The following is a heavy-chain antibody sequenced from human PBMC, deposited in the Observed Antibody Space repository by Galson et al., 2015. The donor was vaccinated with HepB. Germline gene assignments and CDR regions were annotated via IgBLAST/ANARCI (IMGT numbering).Heavy chain of an antibody. CDR3: AAGNGGIDS. CDR2: TEIGGIE. J-gene: IGHJ4*02. V-gene: IGHV3-53*01. Sequence: SLRLSCAVSGFSIDSLFMTWIRQAPGKGLEFVSITEIGGIEHYADSVKGRFAISGDSSKNTVYLQMNSLTVEDTALYYCAAGNGGIDSWGQGTLVTVSS. CDR1: GFSIDSLF. D-gene: IGHD3-16*01.